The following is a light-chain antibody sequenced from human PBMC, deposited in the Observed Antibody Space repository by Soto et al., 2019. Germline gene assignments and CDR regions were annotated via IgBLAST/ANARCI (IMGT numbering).Light chain of an antibody. CDR1: SSDVGSYNL. V-gene: IGLV2-23*01. CDR2: EGS. Sequence: QSALTQPASVSGSPGQSITISCTGISSDVGSYNLVSWYQQHPGKAPKLLIYEGSKRPSGVSIRFSGSKSGNTASLTISGLQAEDEADYYCCSYVSSSVQVVFGGGTKLTVL. J-gene: IGLJ2*01. CDR3: CSYVSSSVQVV.